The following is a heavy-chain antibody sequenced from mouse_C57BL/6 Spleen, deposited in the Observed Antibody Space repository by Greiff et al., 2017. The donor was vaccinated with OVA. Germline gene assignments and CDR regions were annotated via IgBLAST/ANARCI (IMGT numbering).Heavy chain of an antibody. Sequence: QVQLKESGPGLVAPSQSLSITCTVSGFSLTSYGVHWVRQPPGKGLEWLVVIWSDGSTTYNSALKSRLSISKDNSKSQVFLKMNSLQTDDTAMYYCARHGYGSSYAEGAMDYWGQGTSVTVSS. D-gene: IGHD1-1*01. CDR1: GFSLTSYG. CDR3: ARHGYGSSYAEGAMDY. J-gene: IGHJ4*01. V-gene: IGHV2-6-1*01. CDR2: IWSDGST.